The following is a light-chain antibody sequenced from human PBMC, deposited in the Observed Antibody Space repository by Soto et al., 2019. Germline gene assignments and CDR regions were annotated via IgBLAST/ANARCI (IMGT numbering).Light chain of an antibody. V-gene: IGKV1-39*01. CDR3: QQSYSTS. J-gene: IGKJ4*01. Sequence: DIQMTQSPSSLSASVGDRVTITCRASQSISSYLNWYQQKPGKAPKLLIYAASSLQSGVPSRFSGSGSGTDFTPTISSLQPEDFATYYCQQSYSTSFGGGTKV. CDR1: QSISSY. CDR2: AAS.